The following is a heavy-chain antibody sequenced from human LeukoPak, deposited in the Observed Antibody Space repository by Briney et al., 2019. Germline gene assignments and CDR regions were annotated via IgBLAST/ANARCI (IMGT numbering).Heavy chain of an antibody. Sequence: ASVKVSCKASGYTFTTYYMHWVRQAPGQGLEWMGIINPSGGATSYAQKFQGRVTMTRDTSTSTVYMELSSLGSEDTAVYYCARDGSPHVSMTVVTSPDYWGQGTLVTVSS. D-gene: IGHD3-22*01. CDR1: GYTFTTYY. CDR2: INPSGGAT. J-gene: IGHJ4*02. V-gene: IGHV1-46*01. CDR3: ARDGSPHVSMTVVTSPDY.